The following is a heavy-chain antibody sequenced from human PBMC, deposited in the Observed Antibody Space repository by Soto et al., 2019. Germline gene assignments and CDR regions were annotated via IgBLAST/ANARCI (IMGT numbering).Heavy chain of an antibody. CDR1: GGSFSGYY. J-gene: IGHJ6*03. D-gene: IGHD5-18*01. CDR2: SSHSVSS. CDR3: ARRRYRSRGYYYMDV. V-gene: IGHV4-34*01. Sequence: QVHLQQWGAGLLKPSETLSLTCAVFGGSFSGYYCTWVRQPPGKGLEWIGESSHSVSSTYNPSLRSRDAISLGPSDKQLSLRPSSVSAADTAVYFCARRRYRSRGYYYMDVWGEGPTVTVSS.